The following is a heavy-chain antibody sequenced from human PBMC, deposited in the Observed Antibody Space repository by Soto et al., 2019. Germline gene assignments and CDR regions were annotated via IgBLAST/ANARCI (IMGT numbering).Heavy chain of an antibody. D-gene: IGHD6-19*01. V-gene: IGHV4-59*01. J-gene: IGHJ3*02. CDR1: GGSISNYY. CDR3: AREMAGTFGAFDI. Sequence: SETLSLTCTVSGGSISNYYWTWIRQPPGKGLEWIGNIYYSGTTNYNPSLKSRVTISVDTSKNQFSLKLSSVTAADTAVYYCAREMAGTFGAFDIWGQGTMVTVSS. CDR2: IYYSGTT.